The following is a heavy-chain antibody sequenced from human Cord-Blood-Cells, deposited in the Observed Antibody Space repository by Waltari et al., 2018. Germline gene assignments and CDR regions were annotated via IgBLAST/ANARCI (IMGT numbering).Heavy chain of an antibody. J-gene: IGHJ5*02. V-gene: IGHV1-2*02. CDR1: GYTFTGYY. CDR2: INPNSGGT. D-gene: IGHD3-10*01. Sequence: QVQLVQSGAEVKKPGASVKVSCKASGYTFTGYYMHWVRQAPGQGLEWRGWINPNSGGTNYAQKFQGRVTMTRDTSISTAYMGRGRLRSDDTAVYYCARREGGSGSYWFDPWGQGTLVTVSS. CDR3: ARREGGSGSYWFDP.